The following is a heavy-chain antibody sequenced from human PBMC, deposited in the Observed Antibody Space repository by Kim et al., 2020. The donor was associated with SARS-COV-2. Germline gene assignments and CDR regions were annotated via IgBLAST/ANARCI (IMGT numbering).Heavy chain of an antibody. D-gene: IGHD3-16*02. J-gene: IGHJ4*02. CDR2: IIPIFGTA. Sequence: SVKVSCKASGGTFSSYAISWVRQAPGQGLEWMGGIIPIFGTANYAQKFQGRVTITADESTSTAYMELSSLRSEDTAVYYCARDEHHIITFVGVITLGNWGEGAQIAVSS. CDR1: GGTFSSYA. CDR3: ARDEHHIITFVGVITLGN. V-gene: IGHV1-69*13.